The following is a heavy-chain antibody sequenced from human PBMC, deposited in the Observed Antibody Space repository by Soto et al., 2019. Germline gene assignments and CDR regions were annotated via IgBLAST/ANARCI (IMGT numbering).Heavy chain of an antibody. J-gene: IGHJ6*03. CDR3: ARRNHYYYYLDV. CDR1: GGSIRGSNDY. CDR2: IHYTGTA. V-gene: IGHV4-39*01. Sequence: SETLSLTCTVSGGSIRGSNDYWDWIRQPPGKGLEWIGTIHYTGTANYNPSLKSRITMSADTSKNQFSLRMSSVTAADTAVYYCARRNHYYYYLDVWGKGTSVTVSS.